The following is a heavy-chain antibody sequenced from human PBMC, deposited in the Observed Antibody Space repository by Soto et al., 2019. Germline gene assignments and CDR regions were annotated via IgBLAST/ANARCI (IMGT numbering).Heavy chain of an antibody. J-gene: IGHJ6*03. V-gene: IGHV1-2*04. CDR1: GYTVTGYY. D-gene: IGHD3-10*01. Sequence: QVQLVQSGAEVKKPRASVKVSCKASGYTVTGYYMHWVRQAPEQGLEWMGWINPNSGGTNYAQKFQGWVTMMRDTSISTAYMELSRLRSDDTVEYYCARVRGQTSSYYLDVWGKGTTVTVSS. CDR2: INPNSGGT. CDR3: ARVRGQTSSYYLDV.